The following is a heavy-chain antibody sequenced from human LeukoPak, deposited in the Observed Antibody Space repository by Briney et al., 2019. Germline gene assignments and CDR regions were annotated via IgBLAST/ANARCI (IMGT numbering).Heavy chain of an antibody. J-gene: IGHJ4*02. CDR3: AAFHDHGDYEGQFDY. D-gene: IGHD4-17*01. Sequence: PQASVKVSCKASGFTFTSSAVQWVRQARGQRLERIGWIVVGSGNTNYAQKFQERVTITRDMSTSTAYMELSSLRSEDTAVYHCAAFHDHGDYEGQFDYWGQGTLVTVSS. CDR2: IVVGSGNT. V-gene: IGHV1-58*01. CDR1: GFTFTSSA.